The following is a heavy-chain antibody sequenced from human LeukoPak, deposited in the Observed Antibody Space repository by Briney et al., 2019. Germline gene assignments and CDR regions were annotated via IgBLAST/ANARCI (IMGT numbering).Heavy chain of an antibody. J-gene: IGHJ3*02. V-gene: IGHV3-23*01. CDR3: AKDFEGDILTGYYLAAFDI. CDR1: GFTFSSYG. D-gene: IGHD3-9*01. CDR2: ISGSGGST. Sequence: PGGSLRLSCAASGFTFSSYGMSWVRQAPGKGLEWVSAISGSGGSTYYADSVKGRFTISRDNSKNTLYLQMNSLRAEDTAVYYCAKDFEGDILTGYYLAAFDIWGQGTMVTVSS.